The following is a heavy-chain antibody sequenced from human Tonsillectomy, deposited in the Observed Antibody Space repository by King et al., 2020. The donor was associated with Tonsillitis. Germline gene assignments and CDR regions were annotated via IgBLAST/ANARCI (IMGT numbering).Heavy chain of an antibody. CDR3: ARDAQGLWGTYRNEFDF. D-gene: IGHD3-16*02. Sequence: VQLVESGGGLVQPGGSLRLSCAASGFTFSSYDMTWVRQAPGKGLEWVSSIFGSGSITYYADSVKGRFTISRDNTNNTLYLQMNSLRGDDTAVYYCARDAQGLWGTYRNEFDFWGQGTLVTVSS. J-gene: IGHJ4*02. V-gene: IGHV3-23*04. CDR1: GFTFSSYD. CDR2: IFGSGSIT.